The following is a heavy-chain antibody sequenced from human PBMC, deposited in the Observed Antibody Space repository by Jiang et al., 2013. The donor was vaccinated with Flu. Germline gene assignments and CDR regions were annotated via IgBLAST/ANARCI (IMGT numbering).Heavy chain of an antibody. Sequence: TLSLTCTVSGGSINSDDYLWGWIRQPPGKGLEWVGHVFYSGSTYYSPSLQSRVTISVEASKSQFSLKLSSVTAADTALYYCARRDTYTRTFDYWGQGTLVTV. J-gene: IGHJ4*02. V-gene: IGHV4-39*01. CDR3: ARRDTYTRTFDY. CDR1: GGSINSDDYL. D-gene: IGHD3-16*01. CDR2: VFYSGST.